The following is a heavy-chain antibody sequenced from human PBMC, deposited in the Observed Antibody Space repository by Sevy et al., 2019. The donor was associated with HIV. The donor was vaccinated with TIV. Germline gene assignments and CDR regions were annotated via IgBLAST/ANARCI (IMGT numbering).Heavy chain of an antibody. D-gene: IGHD1-26*01. CDR3: TRDDIYTHPWEFDW. Sequence: ASVKVSCKASGFTFTDYYIHWVRQAPGQGLEWMGWFNPNNGDSRSAQKFQGRVTLTGDMSISTAYMELTRLRSDDTAIYFCTRDDIYTHPWEFDWWGHGALVTSPQ. CDR1: GFTFTDYY. J-gene: IGHJ4*01. CDR2: FNPNNGDS. V-gene: IGHV1-2*02.